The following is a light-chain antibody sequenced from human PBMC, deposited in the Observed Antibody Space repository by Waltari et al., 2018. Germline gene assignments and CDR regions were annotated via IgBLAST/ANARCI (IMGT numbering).Light chain of an antibody. V-gene: IGKV1-5*03. CDR2: RAS. CDR3: LQFYTYAYT. Sequence: DIQMTQSPSTLSASIGETVTITCRASQEIGVSLAWYQQKPGNAPKILISRASHLEEGVPSRFSGSGSGMDFALTITRLQPDDSATYHCLQFYTYAYTFGRVTRLEIK. CDR1: QEIGVS. J-gene: IGKJ2*01.